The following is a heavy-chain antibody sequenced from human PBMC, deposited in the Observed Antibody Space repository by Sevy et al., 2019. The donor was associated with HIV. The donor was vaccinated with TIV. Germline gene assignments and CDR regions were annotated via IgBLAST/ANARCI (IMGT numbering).Heavy chain of an antibody. CDR3: TLVGLYCTGGRCDSEGFDS. CDR1: GFTFTNAW. Sequence: GGSLRLSCAAFGFTFTNAWMSWVRQAPGKGLEWVGRIKSKTDGGTTDYAAPVKSRFTISRDDSKNTLYLHMSSLKTADTAVYYCTLVGLYCTGGRCDSEGFDSWGQGTLVTVSS. CDR2: IKSKTDGGTT. D-gene: IGHD2-15*01. V-gene: IGHV3-15*01. J-gene: IGHJ4*02.